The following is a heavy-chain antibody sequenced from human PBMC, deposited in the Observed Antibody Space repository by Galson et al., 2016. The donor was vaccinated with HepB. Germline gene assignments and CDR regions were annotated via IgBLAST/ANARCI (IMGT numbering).Heavy chain of an antibody. CDR3: ASGYGATPADDAFDI. D-gene: IGHD5-18*01. CDR2: TSYDGSKK. CDR1: GFSFSSYA. V-gene: IGHV3-30-3*01. Sequence: SLRLSCAASGFSFSSYAMHWVRQAPGKGLEWVALTSYDGSKKYYANSVKGRFTISRDNSNNTLYLQMNSLGAEDTAVYYCASGYGATPADDAFDIWGQGTMVTVSS. J-gene: IGHJ3*02.